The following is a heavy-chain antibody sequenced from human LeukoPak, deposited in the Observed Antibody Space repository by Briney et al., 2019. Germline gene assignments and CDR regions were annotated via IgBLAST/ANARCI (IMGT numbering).Heavy chain of an antibody. D-gene: IGHD3-22*01. Sequence: KASETLSLTCTLSGYSISSGYFWGWIRQPPGKGLEWIGSMYHSGTTYYDPSLKSRVTISVDTSKNQFSLKLSSVTAADTAVYYCARRVYYDSSGYYYRGGFDYWGQGTLVTVSS. CDR2: MYHSGTT. J-gene: IGHJ4*02. V-gene: IGHV4-38-2*02. CDR1: GYSISSGYF. CDR3: ARRVYYDSSGYYYRGGFDY.